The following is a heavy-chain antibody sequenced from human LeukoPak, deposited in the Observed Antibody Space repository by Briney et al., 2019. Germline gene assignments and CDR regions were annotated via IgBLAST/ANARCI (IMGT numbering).Heavy chain of an antibody. Sequence: PSETLSLTCTVSGGSIGSYYWSWIRQPPGKGLEWIGYIYYSGSTNYNPSLKSRVTISVDTSKNQFSLKLSSVTAADTAVYYCARHRGMAAAGHGRNWFDPWGQGTLVTASS. V-gene: IGHV4-59*08. CDR1: GGSIGSYY. CDR3: ARHRGMAAAGHGRNWFDP. D-gene: IGHD6-13*01. CDR2: IYYSGST. J-gene: IGHJ5*02.